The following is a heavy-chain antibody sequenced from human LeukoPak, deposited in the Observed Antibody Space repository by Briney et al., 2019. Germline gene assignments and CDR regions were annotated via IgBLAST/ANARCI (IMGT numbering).Heavy chain of an antibody. Sequence: ASVKVSCKASGYTFTSYGISWVRQAPGQGLEWMGWISAYNGNTNYAQKLQGRVTMTTDTSTSTAYMELRGLRSDDTAVYYCARGITIFGVGLRGFDYWGQGTLVTVSS. D-gene: IGHD3-3*01. V-gene: IGHV1-18*01. CDR3: ARGITIFGVGLRGFDY. CDR2: ISAYNGNT. CDR1: GYTFTSYG. J-gene: IGHJ4*02.